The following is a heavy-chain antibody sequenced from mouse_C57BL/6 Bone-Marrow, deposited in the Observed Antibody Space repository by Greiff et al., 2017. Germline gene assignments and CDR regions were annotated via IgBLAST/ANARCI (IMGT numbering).Heavy chain of an antibody. CDR3: TSTTGRSWFAY. D-gene: IGHD4-1*02. CDR1: GYTFTDYE. J-gene: IGHJ3*01. Sequence: QVQLQQSGAELVRPGASVTLSCKASGYTFTDYEMHWVKQTPVHGLEWIGAIDPETGGTAYNQKFKGKAILTADKSSSTASMELRSLTSEDTAVYYCTSTTGRSWFAYWGQGTLVTVSA. CDR2: IDPETGGT. V-gene: IGHV1-15*01.